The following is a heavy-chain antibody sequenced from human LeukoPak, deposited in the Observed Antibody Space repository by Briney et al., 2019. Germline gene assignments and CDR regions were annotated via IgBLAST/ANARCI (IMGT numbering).Heavy chain of an antibody. CDR3: ARGSSLLRSYYYDSSGYLYFDY. CDR1: GGSISSSSYY. J-gene: IGHJ4*02. V-gene: IGHV4-39*01. Sequence: SETLSLTCTVSGGSISSSSYYWGWIRQPPGKGLEWIGSIYYSGSTYYNPPLKNHFTISVDTSKSQFSLKLSSVTAADTAVYYCARGSSLLRSYYYDSSGYLYFDYWGQGTLVTVSS. CDR2: IYYSGST. D-gene: IGHD3-22*01.